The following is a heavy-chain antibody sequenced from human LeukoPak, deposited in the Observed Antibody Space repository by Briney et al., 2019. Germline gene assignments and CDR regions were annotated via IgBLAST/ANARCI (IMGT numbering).Heavy chain of an antibody. J-gene: IGHJ4*02. CDR2: ISTSSTYI. CDR3: ARQTRFGWALDY. D-gene: IGHD3-10*01. Sequence: PGGSLRLSCAASGFTFSDYSVHWVRQAPGKGLEWVSSISTSSTYIYYADSVKGRFTISRDNAKNSLSLQMNSLRAEDTAVYYCARQTRFGWALDYWVQGTLVAVSS. CDR1: GFTFSDYS. V-gene: IGHV3-21*01.